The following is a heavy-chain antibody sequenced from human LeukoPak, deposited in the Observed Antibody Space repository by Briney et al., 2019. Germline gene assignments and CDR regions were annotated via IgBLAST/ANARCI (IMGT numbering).Heavy chain of an antibody. J-gene: IGHJ4*02. V-gene: IGHV3-21*01. D-gene: IGHD6-6*01. Sequence: GGSLRLSCAASGFTFSSYSMNWVRQAPGKGLEWVSSISSSSSYIYYADSVKGRFTISRDNAKNSLYLQMNSLRAEDTAVYYCARYDSSSFGTYDYWGQGTLVTVSS. CDR3: ARYDSSSFGTYDY. CDR1: GFTFSSYS. CDR2: ISSSSSYI.